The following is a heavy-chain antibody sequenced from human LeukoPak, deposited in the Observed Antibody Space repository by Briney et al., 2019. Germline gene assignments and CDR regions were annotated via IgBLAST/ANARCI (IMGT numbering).Heavy chain of an antibody. Sequence: SETLSLTCTVSGYSISSGYLWGWIRQPPGKGREWIGSIDGSGSSYYNPSLKSRVTISVDTSRNQFSLKMTSVTVADTAVYYCARLRWLRPGYAFDIWGQGTMVTVSS. J-gene: IGHJ3*02. CDR3: ARLRWLRPGYAFDI. D-gene: IGHD5-24*01. CDR1: GYSISSGYL. V-gene: IGHV4-38-2*02. CDR2: IDGSGSS.